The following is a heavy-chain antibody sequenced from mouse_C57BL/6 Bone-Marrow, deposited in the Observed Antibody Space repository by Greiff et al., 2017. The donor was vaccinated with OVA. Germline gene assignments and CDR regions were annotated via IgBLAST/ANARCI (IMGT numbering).Heavy chain of an antibody. CDR1: GYTFTSYW. V-gene: IGHV1-50*01. CDR2: IDPSDSYT. Sequence: QVHVKQSGAELVKPGASVKLSCKASGYTFTSYWMQWVKQRPGQGLEWIGEIDPSDSYTNYNQKFKGKATLTVDTSSSTAYMQLSSLTSEDSAVYYCARDYGRLFDDWGQGTTLTVSS. CDR3: ARDYGRLFDD. J-gene: IGHJ2*01. D-gene: IGHD1-1*01.